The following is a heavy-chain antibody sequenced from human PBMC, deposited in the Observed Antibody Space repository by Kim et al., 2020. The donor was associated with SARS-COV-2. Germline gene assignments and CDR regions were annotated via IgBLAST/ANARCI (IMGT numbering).Heavy chain of an antibody. V-gene: IGHV4-59*01. D-gene: IGHD5-12*01. CDR3: ARYSGWSYNWFDP. J-gene: IGHJ5*02. CDR1: GGSISSYY. CDR2: IYYSGST. Sequence: SETLSLTCTVSGGSISSYYWSWIRQPPGKGLEWIGYIYYSGSTNYNPSLKSRVTISVDTSKNQFSLKLSSVTAADTAVYYCARYSGWSYNWFDPWGQGTLVTVSS.